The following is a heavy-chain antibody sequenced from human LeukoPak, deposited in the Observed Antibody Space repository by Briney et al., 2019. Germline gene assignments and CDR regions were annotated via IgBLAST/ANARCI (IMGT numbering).Heavy chain of an antibody. Sequence: GGSLRLSGAASGFTVSSNYMSWVRQAPGKGLEWVSVIYSGGSTYYADSVKGRFTISRHNSKNTLYLQMNSLRAEDTAVYYCARDRSYYDSSGYIIWGQGTLVTVSS. V-gene: IGHV3-53*04. D-gene: IGHD3-22*01. CDR2: IYSGGST. J-gene: IGHJ4*02. CDR3: ARDRSYYDSSGYII. CDR1: GFTVSSNY.